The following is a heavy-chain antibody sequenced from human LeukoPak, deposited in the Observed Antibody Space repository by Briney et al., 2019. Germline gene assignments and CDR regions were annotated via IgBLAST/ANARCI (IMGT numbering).Heavy chain of an antibody. D-gene: IGHD1-26*01. J-gene: IGHJ4*02. CDR3: ARDRGSYWDGGNDY. V-gene: IGHV3-33*01. CDR1: GFTFSSYG. Sequence: GRSLRLSCAAAGFTFSSYGMHWVRQAPGKGLEWVAVIWYDGSNKYYADSVKGRFTISRDNSKNTLYLQMNSLRAEDTAVYYCARDRGSYWDGGNDYWGQGTLVTVSS. CDR2: IWYDGSNK.